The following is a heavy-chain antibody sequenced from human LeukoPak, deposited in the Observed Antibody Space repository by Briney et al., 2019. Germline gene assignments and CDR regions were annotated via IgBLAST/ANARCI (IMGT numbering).Heavy chain of an antibody. J-gene: IGHJ6*02. Sequence: SVTVSCKASGGTFSSYAISWVRQAPGQGLEWMGGIIPIFGTANYAQKFQGRVTITADESTSTAYMELSSLRSEDTAVYYCASPSVVRGVIPYYGMDVWGQGTTVTVSS. CDR2: IIPIFGTA. CDR3: ASPSVVRGVIPYYGMDV. V-gene: IGHV1-69*01. D-gene: IGHD3-10*01. CDR1: GGTFSSYA.